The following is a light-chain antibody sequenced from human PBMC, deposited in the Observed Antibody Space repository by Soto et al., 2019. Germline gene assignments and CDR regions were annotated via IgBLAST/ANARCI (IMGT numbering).Light chain of an antibody. Sequence: QMTQSPPSLSASVGDRITITCRASRDIGSDLSWYQQKPGKAPTLLIYKASSLESGVPSRFSGSGSGTEFTLTISSLQPDDFATYYCQQCHSYGLTFGQGTKVDIK. CDR1: RDIGSD. J-gene: IGKJ1*01. CDR3: QQCHSYGLT. V-gene: IGKV1-5*03. CDR2: KAS.